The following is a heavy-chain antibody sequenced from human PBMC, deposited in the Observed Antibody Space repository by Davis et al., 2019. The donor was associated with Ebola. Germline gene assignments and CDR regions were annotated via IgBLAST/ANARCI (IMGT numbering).Heavy chain of an antibody. D-gene: IGHD3-16*01. V-gene: IGHV3-48*03. CDR3: AGELGYYGMDV. Sequence: GGSLRLSCAASGFTFSSYEMNWVRQAPGKGLEWVSYISSSGSTIYYADSVKGRFTISRDNAKNSLYLQMNSLRAEDTAVYYWAGELGYYGMDVWGQGTTVTVSS. J-gene: IGHJ6*02. CDR2: ISSSGSTI. CDR1: GFTFSSYE.